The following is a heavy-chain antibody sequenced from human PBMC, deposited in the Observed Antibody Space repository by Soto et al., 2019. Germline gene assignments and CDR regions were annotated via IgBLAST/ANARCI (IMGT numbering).Heavy chain of an antibody. D-gene: IGHD6-19*01. CDR1: GLTFSTHA. V-gene: IGHV3-33*01. CDR3: ASGPPRSGWYRNIYYYHGLEA. CDR2: VWSDGNKQ. Sequence: QVHLVETGGGVVQPGRSLRLSCVASGLTFSTHAMHWVRQAPGKGLEWVAVVWSDGNKQYYADSVMGRFTISRDDSRNTLYLQMNSLRAEDTALYFCASGPPRSGWYRNIYYYHGLEAWGQETTVTVTS. J-gene: IGHJ6*02.